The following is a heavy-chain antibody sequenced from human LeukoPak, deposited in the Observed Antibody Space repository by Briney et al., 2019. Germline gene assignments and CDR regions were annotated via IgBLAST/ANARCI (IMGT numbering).Heavy chain of an antibody. CDR2: ISYDGSNE. CDR3: ARARGNNYGFFDY. CDR1: GFTFSSYV. Sequence: GGSLRLSCAASGFTFSSYVMHWVRQAPGKGLEWVSIISYDGSNEYYADSVKGRFTISRDNSKNTLYPQMNSLRAEDTAVYYCARARGNNYGFFDYWGQGILVTVSS. D-gene: IGHD3/OR15-3a*01. J-gene: IGHJ4*02. V-gene: IGHV3-30*04.